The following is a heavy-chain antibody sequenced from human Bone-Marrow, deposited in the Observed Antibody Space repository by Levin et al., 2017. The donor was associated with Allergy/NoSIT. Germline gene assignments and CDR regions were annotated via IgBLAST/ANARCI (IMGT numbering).Heavy chain of an antibody. V-gene: IGHV1-69*13. CDR3: AKAYYSDSGGYHFGQNYYYNAMDV. Sequence: SVKVSCKASGGTFSTYAISWVRQASGQGLEWMGGIIPMFGEANYAQKFQGRVTITADESTSTAYMELSSLRSEDTAVYYCAKAYYSDSGGYHFGQNYYYNAMDVWGQGTTVTVSS. J-gene: IGHJ6*02. D-gene: IGHD3-22*01. CDR1: GGTFSTYA. CDR2: IIPMFGEA.